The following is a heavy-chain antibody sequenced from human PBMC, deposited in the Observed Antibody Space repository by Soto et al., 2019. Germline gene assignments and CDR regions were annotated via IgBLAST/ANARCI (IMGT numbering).Heavy chain of an antibody. CDR1: GGSISSGDYY. J-gene: IGHJ6*02. Sequence: SETLSLTCTVSGGSISSGDYYWSWIRQPPGKGLEWIGYIYYSGSTYYNPSLKSRVTISVDTSKNQFSLKLSSVTAADTAVYYCARDLNEAAAGIEGYGMDVWGQGTTVTVSS. D-gene: IGHD6-13*01. V-gene: IGHV4-30-4*01. CDR3: ARDLNEAAAGIEGYGMDV. CDR2: IYYSGST.